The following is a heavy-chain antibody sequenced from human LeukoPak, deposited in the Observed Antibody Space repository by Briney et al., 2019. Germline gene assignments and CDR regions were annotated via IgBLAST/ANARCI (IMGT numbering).Heavy chain of an antibody. Sequence: SETLSLICTVSGGSISSYYWSWIRQPPGKGLEWIGYIYYSGSTNYNPSLKSRVTISVDTSKNQFSLKLSSVTAADTAVYYCAAHSSSWYYFDYWGQGTLVTVSS. J-gene: IGHJ4*02. CDR2: IYYSGST. CDR1: GGSISSYY. D-gene: IGHD6-13*01. CDR3: AAHSSSWYYFDY. V-gene: IGHV4-59*01.